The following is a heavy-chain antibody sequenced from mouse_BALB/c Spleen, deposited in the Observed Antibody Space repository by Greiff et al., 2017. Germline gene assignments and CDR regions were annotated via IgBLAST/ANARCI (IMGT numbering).Heavy chain of an antibody. CDR3: ARQGGWDGYAMDY. V-gene: IGHV5-12-2*01. CDR2: ISNGGGST. Sequence: EVQGVESGGGLVQPGGSLKLSCAASGFTFSSYTMSWVRQTPEKRLEWVAYISNGGGSTYYPDTVKGRFTIARDNAKNTLYLQMSSLKSEDTAMYYCARQGGWDGYAMDYWGQGTSVTVSS. D-gene: IGHD4-1*01. CDR1: GFTFSSYT. J-gene: IGHJ4*01.